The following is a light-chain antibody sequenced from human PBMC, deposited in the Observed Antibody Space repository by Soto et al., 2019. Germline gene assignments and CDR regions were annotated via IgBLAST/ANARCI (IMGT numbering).Light chain of an antibody. J-gene: IGKJ1*01. CDR2: KAS. CDR1: QSISSW. Sequence: DIQMTQSPSTLSASVGDRVPITCRASQSISSWLAWYQQKPGKAPKLLIYKASSLESGVPSRFNGSGSGTEFTLTISSLQPDDFATYYCQQYNSYSRTFGQGPKVEIK. CDR3: QQYNSYSRT. V-gene: IGKV1-5*03.